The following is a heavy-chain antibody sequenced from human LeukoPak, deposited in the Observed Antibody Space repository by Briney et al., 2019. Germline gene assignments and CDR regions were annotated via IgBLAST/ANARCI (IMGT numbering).Heavy chain of an antibody. CDR1: GYTFTSYY. V-gene: IGHV1-46*01. J-gene: IGHJ5*02. CDR2: INPSGGST. D-gene: IGHD2-15*01. Sequence: ASVKVSCKASGYTFTSYYMHWVRQAPGQGLEWMGIINPSGGSTSYAQKFQGRVTMTRDTSTSTVYMELSSLRSEDTAVYYCAREGWDDVVVVAANTDWFDPWGQGTLVTVSS. CDR3: AREGWDDVVVVAANTDWFDP.